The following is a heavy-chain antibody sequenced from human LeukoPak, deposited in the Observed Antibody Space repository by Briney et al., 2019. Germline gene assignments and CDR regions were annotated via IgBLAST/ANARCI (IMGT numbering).Heavy chain of an antibody. CDR2: IYYSGST. Sequence: PSETLSLTCAVYGGSFSGYYWSWIRQPPGKGLEWIGYIYYSGSTNYNPSLKSRVTISVDTSKNQFSLKLSSVTAADAAVYYCARYRGTFDYWGQGTLVTVSS. D-gene: IGHD1-1*01. CDR1: GGSFSGYY. CDR3: ARYRGTFDY. V-gene: IGHV4-59*01. J-gene: IGHJ4*02.